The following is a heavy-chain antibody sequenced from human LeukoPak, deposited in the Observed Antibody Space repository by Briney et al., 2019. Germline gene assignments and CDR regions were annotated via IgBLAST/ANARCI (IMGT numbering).Heavy chain of an antibody. CDR3: ARVAYSSSSEDY. D-gene: IGHD6-6*01. CDR1: GFTFSSYS. V-gene: IGHV3-21*01. Sequence: GGPLRLSCAASGFTFSSYSMNWVRQAPGKGLEWVSSISSSSSYIYYADSVKGRFTISRDTAKNSLYLQMNSLRAEDTAVYYCARVAYSSSSEDYWGQGTLVTVSS. CDR2: ISSSSSYI. J-gene: IGHJ4*02.